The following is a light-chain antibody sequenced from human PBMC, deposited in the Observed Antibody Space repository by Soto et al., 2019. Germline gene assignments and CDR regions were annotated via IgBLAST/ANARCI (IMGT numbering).Light chain of an antibody. CDR2: ETS. J-gene: IGKJ2*01. CDR3: QQSYDPPYT. CDR1: QGVVNY. V-gene: IGKV1-39*01. Sequence: IHLTQSPSSLSASVGDEVTITCRTSQGVVNYLNWYQHRSGQAPKILIFETSSLSRGVPPRFSGSGSGSLFTLTIVSLQPEDFATYYCQQSYDPPYTFGQGT.